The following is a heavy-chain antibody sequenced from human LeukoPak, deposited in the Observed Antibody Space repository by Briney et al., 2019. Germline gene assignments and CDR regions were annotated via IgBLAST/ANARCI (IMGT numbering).Heavy chain of an antibody. CDR3: ARDSLVAAAGREVRYNWFDP. V-gene: IGHV1-46*01. CDR2: INPSGGST. D-gene: IGHD6-13*01. CDR1: GYTFTSYY. Sequence: ASVKVSFKASGYTFTSYYMHWVRQAPGQGLEWMGIINPSGGSTSYAQKFQGRVTMTRDTSTSTVYMELSSLRSEDTAVYYCARDSLVAAAGREVRYNWFDPWGQGTLVTVSS. J-gene: IGHJ5*02.